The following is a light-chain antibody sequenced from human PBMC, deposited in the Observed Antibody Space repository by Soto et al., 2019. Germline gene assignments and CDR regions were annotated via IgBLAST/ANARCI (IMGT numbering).Light chain of an antibody. Sequence: QSARTQPASVSGSPGQSITISCTGTSSDVGSYNLVSWYQQHPGEAPKLMIYGGTKRPSGVSNRFSGSKSGYTASLTISVLQAEDEDDYYCCSYAGTTTYYVFGTGTKVTVL. V-gene: IGLV2-23*01. CDR3: CSYAGTTTYYV. CDR2: GGT. J-gene: IGLJ1*01. CDR1: SSDVGSYNL.